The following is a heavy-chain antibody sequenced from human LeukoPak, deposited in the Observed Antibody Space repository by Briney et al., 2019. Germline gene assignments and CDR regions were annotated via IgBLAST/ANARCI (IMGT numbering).Heavy chain of an antibody. V-gene: IGHV4-61*02. D-gene: IGHD2-2*01. CDR2: IYTSGST. CDR3: ARVVPAAYDAFDI. J-gene: IGHJ3*02. CDR1: GGSISSGSHY. Sequence: SETLSLTCTVSGGSISSGSHYWSWIRQPAGKGLEWIGRIYTSGSTNYNPSLKSRVTISVDTSKNQFSLKLSSVTAADTAVYYCARVVPAAYDAFDIWGQGTMVTVSS.